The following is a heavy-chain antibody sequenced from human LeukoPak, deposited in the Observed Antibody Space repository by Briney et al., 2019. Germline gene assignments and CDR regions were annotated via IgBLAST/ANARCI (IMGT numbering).Heavy chain of an antibody. CDR2: IYYSGST. CDR1: GGSISSSTYY. V-gene: IGHV4-39*01. CDR3: ARHLVPATRLFDY. D-gene: IGHD2-2*01. Sequence: PSETLSLTCTVSGGSISSSTYYWGWIRQPPGKGLEWIGSIYYSGSTYYNPSLKSRVTVPVDTSKNHFSLKLSSVTAADTAVYYCARHLVPATRLFDYWGQGTLVTVSS. J-gene: IGHJ4*02.